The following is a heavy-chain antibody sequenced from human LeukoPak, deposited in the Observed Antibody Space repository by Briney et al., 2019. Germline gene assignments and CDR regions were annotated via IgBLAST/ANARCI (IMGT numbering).Heavy chain of an antibody. J-gene: IGHJ4*02. D-gene: IGHD4-17*01. Sequence: PGRSLRLSCAASGFTFSSYAMHWVRQAPGKGLEWVAVISYDGIKKYYADSMKGRFTISRDNSKNTPYMQVNSLRAEDTAVYYCARDDDYGDYGLDYWGQGTLVTVAS. CDR2: ISYDGIKK. CDR3: ARDDDYGDYGLDY. V-gene: IGHV3-30-3*01. CDR1: GFTFSSYA.